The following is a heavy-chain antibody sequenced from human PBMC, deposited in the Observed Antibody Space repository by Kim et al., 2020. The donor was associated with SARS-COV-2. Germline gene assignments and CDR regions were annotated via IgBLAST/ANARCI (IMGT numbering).Heavy chain of an antibody. Sequence: ASVKVSCKASGYTFTSYYMHWVRQAPGQGLEWMGIINPSGGSTSYAQKFQGRVTMTRDTSTSTVYMELSSLRSEDTAVYYCARDSGVLLWFGESAKTPSYFDYWGQGTLVTVSS. J-gene: IGHJ4*02. D-gene: IGHD3-10*01. V-gene: IGHV1-46*01. CDR2: INPSGGST. CDR3: ARDSGVLLWFGESAKTPSYFDY. CDR1: GYTFTSYY.